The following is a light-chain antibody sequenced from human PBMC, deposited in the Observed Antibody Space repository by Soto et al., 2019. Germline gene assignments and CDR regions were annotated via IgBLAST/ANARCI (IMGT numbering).Light chain of an antibody. V-gene: IGKV3-20*01. CDR2: AAT. Sequence: EIVLTQSPGTLSLSPGEGATLSCRASQSVRGANLAWYQQKPGQAPSLLIYAATNRATGVPDRFSGRVSGTDFTLTISRLEPEDFAVYYCQQYNNWPPWTCGQGTKVDIK. CDR1: QSVRGAN. J-gene: IGKJ1*01. CDR3: QQYNNWPPWT.